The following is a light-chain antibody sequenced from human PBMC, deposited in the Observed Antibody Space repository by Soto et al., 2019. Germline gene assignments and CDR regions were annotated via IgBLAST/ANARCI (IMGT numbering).Light chain of an antibody. J-gene: IGKJ4*01. V-gene: IGKV3-15*01. CDR3: QQRSDWPT. CDR1: QSVSSN. CDR2: GAS. Sequence: EIVMTQSPATLSVSPGERATLSCRASQSVSSNLAWYQQKPGQAPRLLIYGASTRATVIPAGFSGSGSGADFTLTISSLEPEDFAVYFCQQRSDWPTFGGGTKVDI.